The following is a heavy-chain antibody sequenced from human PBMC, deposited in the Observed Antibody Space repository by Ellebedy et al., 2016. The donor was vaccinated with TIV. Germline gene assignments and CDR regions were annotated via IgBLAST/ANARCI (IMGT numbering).Heavy chain of an antibody. J-gene: IGHJ4*02. Sequence: SETLSLTXTVSGGSISSSSYYWGWIRQPPGKGLEWIGSIYYSGSTYYNPSLKSRVTISVDTSKNQFSLKLSSVTAADTAVYYCARRRYSSSWYGDFDYWGQGTLVTVSS. V-gene: IGHV4-39*01. D-gene: IGHD6-13*01. CDR3: ARRRYSSSWYGDFDY. CDR1: GGSISSSSYY. CDR2: IYYSGST.